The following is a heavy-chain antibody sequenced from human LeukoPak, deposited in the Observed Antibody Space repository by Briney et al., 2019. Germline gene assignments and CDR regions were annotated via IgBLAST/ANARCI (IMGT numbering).Heavy chain of an antibody. J-gene: IGHJ3*02. Sequence: GRSLRLSCAASGFTFSSYGMHWVRQAPGKGLEWVAVIWYDGGNKYYADSVKGRFTISRDNSKNTLYLQMNSLRAEDTAVYYCARDIGSYSDAFDIWGQGTMVTVSS. D-gene: IGHD2-21*01. CDR3: ARDIGSYSDAFDI. CDR2: IWYDGGNK. CDR1: GFTFSSYG. V-gene: IGHV3-33*01.